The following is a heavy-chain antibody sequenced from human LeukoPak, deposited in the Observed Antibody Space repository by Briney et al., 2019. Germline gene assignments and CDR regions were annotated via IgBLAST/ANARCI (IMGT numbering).Heavy chain of an antibody. CDR1: GGSFSGYY. CDR3: ARGPVLKNSSGYYRYYYYMDV. CDR2: IIHSGST. J-gene: IGHJ6*03. Sequence: NPSETLSLTCVVYGGSFSGYYWNWIRQPPGKGLEWIGEIIHSGSTNYNPSLKSRVTISVDTSKSQFSLKLSSVTAADTAVYYCARGPVLKNSSGYYRYYYYMDVWGKGTTVTVSS. V-gene: IGHV4-34*01. D-gene: IGHD3-22*01.